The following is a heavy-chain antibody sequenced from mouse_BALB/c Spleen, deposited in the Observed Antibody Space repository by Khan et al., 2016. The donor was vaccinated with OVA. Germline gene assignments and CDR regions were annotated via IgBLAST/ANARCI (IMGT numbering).Heavy chain of an antibody. J-gene: IGHJ1*01. D-gene: IGHD2-3*01. V-gene: IGHV12-3*02. CDR3: AGDYDGYWYFDV. CDR1: GFPITSGYY. Sequence: VQLQESGPGLVKPSQSLFLACSITGFPITSGYYWIWIRQSPGKPLEWMGYITHSGETFYNPSLQSPISFTRETSKNQFFLQLNSVTTEDTAMYYCAGDYDGYWYFDVWGAGTTVTVSS. CDR2: ITHSGET.